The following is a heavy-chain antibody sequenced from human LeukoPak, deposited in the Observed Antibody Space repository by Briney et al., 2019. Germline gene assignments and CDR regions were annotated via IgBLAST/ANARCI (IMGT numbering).Heavy chain of an antibody. V-gene: IGHV1-8*03. Sequence: GASVKVSCKASGYTFTSYDINWVRQATGQGLEWMGWMNPNSGNTGYAQKFQGRVTITRNTSISTAYMELSSLRSEDTAVYYCARCVLYFGSCVGVWFDPWGQGTLVTVSS. CDR3: ARCVLYFGSCVGVWFDP. J-gene: IGHJ5*02. CDR2: MNPNSGNT. D-gene: IGHD3-9*01. CDR1: GYTFTSYD.